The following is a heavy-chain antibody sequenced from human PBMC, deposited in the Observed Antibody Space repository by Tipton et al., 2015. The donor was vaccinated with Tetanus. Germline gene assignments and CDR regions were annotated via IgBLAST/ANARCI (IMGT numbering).Heavy chain of an antibody. CDR1: GGSISSGTFY. Sequence: TLSLTCAASGGSISSGTFYWDWLRQPPGKPLEWIGNIYYTGTTLQNPSLKGRVTMSLDRSKNQFYLKLRSVTAEDTAVYYCSRTEVNWFDPWGQGILVTVSS. J-gene: IGHJ5*02. CDR3: SRTEVNWFDP. CDR2: IYYTGTT. V-gene: IGHV4-39*01.